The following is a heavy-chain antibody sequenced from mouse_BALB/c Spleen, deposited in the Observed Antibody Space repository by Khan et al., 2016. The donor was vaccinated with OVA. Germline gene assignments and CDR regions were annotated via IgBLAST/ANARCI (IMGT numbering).Heavy chain of an antibody. CDR2: ISSGGHYT. CDR1: GFTFSTYG. V-gene: IGHV5-6*01. Sequence: EVQLVESGGDLVKTGGSLKLSCAASGFTFSTYGMSWVRQTPDKRLEWVATISSGGHYTYYIDSVKGRFTISRDTAKSILYLQMTSLRSEDTAMYYCARLAYYDSSEGFAYWGQGTPVTVSA. D-gene: IGHD1-1*01. J-gene: IGHJ3*01. CDR3: ARLAYYDSSEGFAY.